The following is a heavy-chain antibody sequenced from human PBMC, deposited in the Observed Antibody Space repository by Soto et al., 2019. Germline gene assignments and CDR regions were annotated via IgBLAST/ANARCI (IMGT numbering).Heavy chain of an antibody. Sequence: SETLSLTCTVSGGSISSGGYYWSWIRQHPGKGLEWIGYIYYSGSTYYNPSLKSRVTISVDTSMNQFSLKLSSVTAADTAVYYCARDSIVVVPAMGRNYYYYGMDVWGQGTTVTVSS. CDR1: GGSISSGGYY. CDR3: ARDSIVVVPAMGRNYYYYGMDV. V-gene: IGHV4-31*03. J-gene: IGHJ6*02. D-gene: IGHD2-2*01. CDR2: IYYSGST.